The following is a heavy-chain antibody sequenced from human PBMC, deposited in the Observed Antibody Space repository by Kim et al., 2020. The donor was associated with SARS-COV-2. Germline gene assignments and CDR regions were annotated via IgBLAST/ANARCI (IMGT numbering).Heavy chain of an antibody. D-gene: IGHD3-3*01. CDR2: IDGDGTNT. CDR3: ATIFGVVHPDSFDF. Sequence: GGSLRLSCAASGFTFSTYLMHCVRQAPGKGLVWVSRIDGDGTNTIYADSVKCRFTISRDNAKNTLYLQLNNLRAEDTAVYYCATIFGVVHPDSFDFWGQGTLVTVSS. J-gene: IGHJ4*02. V-gene: IGHV3-74*01. CDR1: GFTFSTYL.